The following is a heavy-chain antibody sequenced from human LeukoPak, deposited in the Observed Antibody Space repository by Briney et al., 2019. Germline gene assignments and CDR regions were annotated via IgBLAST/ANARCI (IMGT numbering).Heavy chain of an antibody. CDR3: ARDRRAVAGTMGSLGY. J-gene: IGHJ4*02. CDR2: INPNSGGT. CDR1: GYTFTGYY. V-gene: IGHV1-2*06. D-gene: IGHD6-19*01. Sequence: ASVKVSCKPSGYTFTGYYMHWVRQAPGQGLEWMGRINPNSGGTNYAQKFQGRVTMTRDTSISTAYMELSRLRSDDTAVYYCARDRRAVAGTMGSLGYWGQGTLVTVSS.